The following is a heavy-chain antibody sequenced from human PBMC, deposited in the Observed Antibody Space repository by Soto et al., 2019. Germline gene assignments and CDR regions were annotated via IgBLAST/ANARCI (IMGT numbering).Heavy chain of an antibody. CDR3: AREVDVEYCSGGSCYVGGFDY. CDR2: INPNSGST. V-gene: IGHV1-2*04. CDR1: GYTFTSYG. Sequence: ASVKVSCKASGYTFTSYGISWVRQAPGQGLEWMGWINPNSGSTNYAQKFQGWVTMTRDTSISTAYMELSRLRSDDTAVYYCAREVDVEYCSGGSCYVGGFDYWGQGTLVTVSS. J-gene: IGHJ4*02. D-gene: IGHD2-15*01.